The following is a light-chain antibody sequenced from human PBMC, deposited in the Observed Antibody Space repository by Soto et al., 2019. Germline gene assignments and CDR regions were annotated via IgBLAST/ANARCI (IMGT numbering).Light chain of an antibody. CDR2: DAS. J-gene: IGKJ4*01. Sequence: EFVLTQSPGTLSLSPGERATLSCRASQTVRNNYLAWYQQKPGQAPRLLIYDASSRATGIPDRFSGGGSGTDFTLTISRLEPEDFALYYCQQYNNWPRLTFGGGTKVDIK. CDR1: QTVRNNY. CDR3: QQYNNWPRLT. V-gene: IGKV3-20*01.